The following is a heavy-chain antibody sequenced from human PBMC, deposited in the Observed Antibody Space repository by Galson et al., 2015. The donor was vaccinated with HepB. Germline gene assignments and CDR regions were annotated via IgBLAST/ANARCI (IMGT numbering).Heavy chain of an antibody. Sequence: SCKASGGTFSSYAISWVRQAPGQGLEWMGGIIPIFGTANYAQKFQGRVTITADESTSTAYMELSSLRSEDTAVYYCARGSFGSGTLGYWGQGTLVTVSS. CDR2: IIPIFGTA. D-gene: IGHD6-19*01. J-gene: IGHJ4*02. CDR1: GGTFSSYA. CDR3: ARGSFGSGTLGY. V-gene: IGHV1-69*01.